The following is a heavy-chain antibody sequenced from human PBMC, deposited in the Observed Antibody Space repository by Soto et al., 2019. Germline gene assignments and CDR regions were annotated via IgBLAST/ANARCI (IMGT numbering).Heavy chain of an antibody. CDR3: AKGTGRYDFWSGYYPDAFDI. D-gene: IGHD3-3*01. J-gene: IGHJ3*02. CDR1: GFTFSSYA. V-gene: IGHV3-23*01. CDR2: ISGSGGST. Sequence: GGSLRLSCAASGFTFSSYAMSWVRQAPGKGLEWVSAISGSGGSTYYADSVKGRFPISRDNSKNTLYLQMNSLRAEDTAVYYCAKGTGRYDFWSGYYPDAFDIWGQGTMVTVSS.